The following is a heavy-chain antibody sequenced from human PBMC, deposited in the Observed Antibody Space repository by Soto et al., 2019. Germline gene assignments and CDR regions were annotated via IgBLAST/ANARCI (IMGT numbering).Heavy chain of an antibody. V-gene: IGHV1-69*02. D-gene: IGHD1-26*01. CDR3: ARFPQTAIVGAAYFDY. J-gene: IGHJ4*02. Sequence: QVQLVQSGAEVKKPGSSVKVSCKASGGTFSSYIISWVRQAPGQGLEWMGRIIPILGIANYAQKFQGRVKITANKATSTAYMELSSLRSKDTAVYYCARFPQTAIVGAAYFDYWGQGTLVTVSS. CDR1: GGTFSSYI. CDR2: IIPILGIA.